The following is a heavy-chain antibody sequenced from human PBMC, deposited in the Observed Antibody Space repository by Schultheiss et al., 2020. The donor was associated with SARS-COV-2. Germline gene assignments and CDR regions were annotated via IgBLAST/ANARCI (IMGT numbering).Heavy chain of an antibody. D-gene: IGHD3-22*01. J-gene: IGHJ3*02. Sequence: SETLSLTCTVSGGSISSYYWSWIRQPPEKGLEWIGYIYDRGTTNYNPSLKSRVTISVDTSKNQFSLKLSSVTAADTAVYYCAREVLNYYDSSGSNAFDIWGQGTMVTVSS. V-gene: IGHV4-4*08. CDR2: IYDRGTT. CDR1: GGSISSYY. CDR3: AREVLNYYDSSGSNAFDI.